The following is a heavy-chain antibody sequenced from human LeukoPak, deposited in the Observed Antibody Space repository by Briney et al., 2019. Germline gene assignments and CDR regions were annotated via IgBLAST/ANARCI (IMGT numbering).Heavy chain of an antibody. CDR1: GGTFSSYA. CDR3: ARDAQYSSSSAYFDY. Sequence: SVKVSCKASGGTFSSYAISWVRQAPGQGLEWMGRIIPIFGTANYAQKFQGRVTNTTDESTSTAYMELSSLRSEDTAVYYCARDAQYSSSSAYFDYWGQGTLVTVSS. CDR2: IIPIFGTA. D-gene: IGHD6-6*01. V-gene: IGHV1-69*05. J-gene: IGHJ4*02.